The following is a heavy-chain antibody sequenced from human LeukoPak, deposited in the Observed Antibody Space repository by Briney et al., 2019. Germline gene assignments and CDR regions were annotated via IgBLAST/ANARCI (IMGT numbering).Heavy chain of an antibody. CDR1: GGTFSSYA. V-gene: IGHV1-69*13. CDR2: IIPIFGTA. CDR3: ARDLVVPAATARTNWFDP. D-gene: IGHD2-2*01. J-gene: IGHJ5*02. Sequence: ASVKVSCKASGGTFSSYAISWVRQAPGQGLEWMGGIIPIFGTANYAQKFQGRVTITADESTSTVYMELSSLRSEDTAVYYCARDLVVPAATARTNWFDPWGQGTLVTVSS.